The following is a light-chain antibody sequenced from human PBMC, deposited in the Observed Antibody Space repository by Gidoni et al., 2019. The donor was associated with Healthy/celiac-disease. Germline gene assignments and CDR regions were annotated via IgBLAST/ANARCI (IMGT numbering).Light chain of an antibody. CDR3: QHYNNWPPYI. CDR2: GAS. J-gene: IGKJ2*01. V-gene: IGKV3-15*01. Sequence: EIVMTQSPATLSVSPGERATLSCRASQSISSDLAWFQQKPGQAPRLLIYGASTRATGIPARFSGGGSGTEFTLTISSLQSGDFAVYYCQHYNNWPPYIFGQGTKLGIK. CDR1: QSISSD.